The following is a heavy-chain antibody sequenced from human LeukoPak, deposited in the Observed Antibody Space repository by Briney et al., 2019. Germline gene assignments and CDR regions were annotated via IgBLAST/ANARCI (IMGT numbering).Heavy chain of an antibody. D-gene: IGHD2-2*01. CDR3: AKDDIVVVPAAPSGQVSMDV. V-gene: IGHV3-23*01. CDR2: ISGSGGST. J-gene: IGHJ6*03. Sequence: PGGSLRLSCAASGFTFSSYAMSWVRQAPGKRLEWVSAISGSGGSTYYADSVKGRFTISRDNSKNTLYLQMNSLRAEDTAVYYCAKDDIVVVPAAPSGQVSMDVWGKGTTVTVSS. CDR1: GFTFSSYA.